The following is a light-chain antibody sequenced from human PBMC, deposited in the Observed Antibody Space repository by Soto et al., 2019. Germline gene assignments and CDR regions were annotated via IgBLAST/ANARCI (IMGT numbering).Light chain of an antibody. CDR2: EVN. Sequence: QSALTQPPSASGSPGQSVTISCTGTSSDVGGYKYVSWYQQHPGKAPKLMIFEVNKRPSGVPDRFSGSTSDNTASLTVSGLQAEDEADYYCSSYAGINNLGVVGTGTKLTVL. J-gene: IGLJ1*01. V-gene: IGLV2-8*01. CDR1: SSDVGGYKY. CDR3: SSYAGINNLGV.